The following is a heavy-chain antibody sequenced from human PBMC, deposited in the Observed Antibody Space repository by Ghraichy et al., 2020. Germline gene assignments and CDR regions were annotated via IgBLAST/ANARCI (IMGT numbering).Heavy chain of an antibody. CDR3: ARVAPRTYCGGDCYSDAFDI. Sequence: LNISCGASGFTFSAYSINWVRQAPGKGLEWVAYISSTSKSNYYADSVKGRFTISRDNAKNFLYLQMDSLRDEDTAVYYCARVAPRTYCGGDCYSDAFDIWGQGTMVTVSS. J-gene: IGHJ3*02. CDR2: ISSTSKSN. D-gene: IGHD2-21*02. V-gene: IGHV3-48*02. CDR1: GFTFSAYS.